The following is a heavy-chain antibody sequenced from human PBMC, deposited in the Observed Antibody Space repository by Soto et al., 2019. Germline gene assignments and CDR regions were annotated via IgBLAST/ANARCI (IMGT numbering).Heavy chain of an antibody. CDR3: ARDLWVEPDLYYDGMDV. Sequence: QVQLQESGPGLVRPSQTLSLTCTVSGASISSAAYYWSWIRQTPGKGLEWIGHIFYSGTTYYNPSVKSRLTISVDTSKNHFSMRLTSVTAADTAVYYCARDLWVEPDLYYDGMDVLVQGTTVTFSS. D-gene: IGHD1-1*01. CDR1: GASISSAAYY. CDR2: IFYSGTT. J-gene: IGHJ6*02. V-gene: IGHV4-30-4*01.